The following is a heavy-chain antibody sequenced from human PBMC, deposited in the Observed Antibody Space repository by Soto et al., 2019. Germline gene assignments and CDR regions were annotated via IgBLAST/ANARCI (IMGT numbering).Heavy chain of an antibody. D-gene: IGHD1-1*01. CDR1: GHTLTELS. CDR3: AAGGTRWLHSPFAY. J-gene: IGHJ4*02. V-gene: IGHV1-24*01. Sequence: QVQLVQSGAEVKKPGASVKVSCKVSGHTLTELSIHWVRLAPGKGLEWMGGFDPEDGETISAQKFQGRVTMTEDTSTDSTYLELSSLRSEDTAVFYCAAGGTRWLHSPFAYWGQGTLVTISS. CDR2: FDPEDGET.